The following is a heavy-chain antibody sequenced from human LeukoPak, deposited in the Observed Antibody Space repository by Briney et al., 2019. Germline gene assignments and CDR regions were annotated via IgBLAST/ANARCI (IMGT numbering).Heavy chain of an antibody. D-gene: IGHD1-26*01. CDR2: IWYDGSNK. Sequence: PGRSLRLSCAASGFTFSSYGMHWVRQAPGKGLEWVAVIWYDGSNKYYADSVKGRFTISRDNSKNTLYLQMNSLRAEDTAVYYCARESQGSDYRFDYWGQGTLVTVSS. CDR1: GFTFSSYG. J-gene: IGHJ4*02. V-gene: IGHV3-33*01. CDR3: ARESQGSDYRFDY.